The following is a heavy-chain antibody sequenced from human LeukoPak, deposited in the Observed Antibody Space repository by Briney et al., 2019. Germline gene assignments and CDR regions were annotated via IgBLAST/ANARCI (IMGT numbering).Heavy chain of an antibody. J-gene: IGHJ4*02. CDR1: GFTFSSYG. Sequence: PGRSLRLSCAASGFTFSSYGMHWVRQAPGKGLEWVAVISYDGSNKYYADSVKGRFTISRDNSKNTLYLQMNSLRAEDTAVYYCAKDQPAYYYDSSGYGYWGQGTLVTVSS. CDR2: ISYDGSNK. D-gene: IGHD3-22*01. V-gene: IGHV3-30*18. CDR3: AKDQPAYYYDSSGYGY.